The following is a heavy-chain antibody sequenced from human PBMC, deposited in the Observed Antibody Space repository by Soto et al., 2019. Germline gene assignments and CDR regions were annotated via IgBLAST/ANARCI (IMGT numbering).Heavy chain of an antibody. Sequence: GASLKVSYQASRYTFTGYYMHWVRHAPGQRLACLGWINPNSGGTNYAQKFQGWVTMTRDTSISTAYMELSRLRSDDTAVYYCARDLGGITMVRGVIINYGMDVWGQGTTVTVSS. V-gene: IGHV1-2*04. D-gene: IGHD3-10*01. CDR2: INPNSGGT. CDR3: ARDLGGITMVRGVIINYGMDV. CDR1: RYTFTGYY. J-gene: IGHJ6*02.